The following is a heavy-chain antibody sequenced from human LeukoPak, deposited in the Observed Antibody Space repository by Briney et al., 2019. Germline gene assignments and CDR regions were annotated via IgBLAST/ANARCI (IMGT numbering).Heavy chain of an antibody. Sequence: SETLSLTCTVSGGSINSYYWSWIRQPAGKELEWIGRVYSSGSANYNPSPESRVTMSVDTSKNQFSLKLTSVTAADTAMYFCARGKVATSYFDYWGQGTLVTVSS. J-gene: IGHJ4*02. CDR2: VYSSGSA. CDR1: GGSINSYY. CDR3: ARGKVATSYFDY. V-gene: IGHV4-4*07. D-gene: IGHD5-12*01.